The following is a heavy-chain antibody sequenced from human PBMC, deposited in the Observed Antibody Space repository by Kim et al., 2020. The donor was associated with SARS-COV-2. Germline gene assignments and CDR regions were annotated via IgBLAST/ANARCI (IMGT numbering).Heavy chain of an antibody. D-gene: IGHD1-26*01. CDR3: AKDIFPDFRGSSQREY. CDR2: ISWDGGST. CDR1: GFTFDDYA. Sequence: GGSLRLFCAASGFTFDDYAMHWVRQAPGKGLEWVSLISWDGGSTYYADSVKGRFTISRDNSKNSLYLQMNSLRAEDTALYYCAKDIFPDFRGSSQREYWGQGTLVTVSS. V-gene: IGHV3-43D*03. J-gene: IGHJ4*02.